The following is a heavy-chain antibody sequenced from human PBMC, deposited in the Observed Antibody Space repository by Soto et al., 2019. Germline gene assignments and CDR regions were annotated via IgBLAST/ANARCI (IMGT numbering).Heavy chain of an antibody. CDR1: GYTFTTYW. CDR2: IYPGDSDS. D-gene: IGHD2-8*01. CDR3: ARHIGYWTWSSWYAMDV. V-gene: IGHV5-51*01. Sequence: GASLKISCEGSGYTFTTYWYAWMRQMPGKGLEWVGSIYPGDSDSRSNPSVQGQVTISADSSISTAYLQWNSPKASDTAMYFCARHIGYWTWSSWYAMDVWGQGPTGTGFS. J-gene: IGHJ6*02.